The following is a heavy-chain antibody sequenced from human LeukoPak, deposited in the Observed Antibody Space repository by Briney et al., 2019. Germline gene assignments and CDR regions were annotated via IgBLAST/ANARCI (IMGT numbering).Heavy chain of an antibody. CDR1: GFTFSSYA. J-gene: IGHJ4*02. CDR2: ISGSGGST. CDR3: AKDRSSLYEAYYFDY. Sequence: GGSLRLSCAASGFTFSSYAMSWVRQAPGKGLEWVSAISGSGGSTYYADSVKGRFTISRDNSKNTLYLQMNSLRAEDTAIYYCAKDRSSLYEAYYFDYWGQGTPVTVSS. V-gene: IGHV3-23*01. D-gene: IGHD6-13*01.